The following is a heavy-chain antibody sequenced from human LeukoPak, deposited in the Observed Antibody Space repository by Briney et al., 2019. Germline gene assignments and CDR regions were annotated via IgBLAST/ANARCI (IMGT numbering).Heavy chain of an antibody. CDR3: ARDDYGDSGPLFDY. V-gene: IGHV3-7*03. D-gene: IGHD4-17*01. CDR2: IKQDGSEK. CDR1: GFTFGSPW. J-gene: IGHJ4*02. Sequence: PGGSLRLSCAASGFTFGSPWMHWVRQAPGKGLVWVANIKQDGSEKYYVDSVEGRFTISRDNAKNSLYLQMDSLRAEDTAVYYCARDDYGDSGPLFDYWGQGTLVTVSS.